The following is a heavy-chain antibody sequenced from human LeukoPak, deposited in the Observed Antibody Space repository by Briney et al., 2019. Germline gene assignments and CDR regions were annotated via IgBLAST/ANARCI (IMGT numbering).Heavy chain of an antibody. D-gene: IGHD3-10*01. CDR1: GYTFTSYA. CDR2: INTNTGNP. CDR3: VGEEVGIEVRDYYYDY. Sequence: GASVTLSFTASGYTFTSYAMNWVRHAPGQGLEWMGWINTNTGNPTYAQGFTGRFVFSLDTSVSTAYLQISSLKAEDTAVYYCVGEEVGIEVRDYYYDYWDQGTLVTVSS. V-gene: IGHV7-4-1*02. J-gene: IGHJ4*02.